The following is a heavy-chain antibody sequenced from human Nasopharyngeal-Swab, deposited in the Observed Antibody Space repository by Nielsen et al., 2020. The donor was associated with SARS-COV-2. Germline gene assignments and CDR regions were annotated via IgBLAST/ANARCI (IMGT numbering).Heavy chain of an antibody. D-gene: IGHD3-3*01. CDR2: IYSAGQT. V-gene: IGHV3-53*01. Sequence: GESLKISCAASGFTVSGNFMTWVRQAPGKGLEWVSVIYSAGQTNYADSVKGRFTISRDNSKNTLYLQMSNLRAEDTAVYYCARGVGVDDFWSGRFDYWGQGTLVTVSS. J-gene: IGHJ4*02. CDR3: ARGVGVDDFWSGRFDY. CDR1: GFTVSGNF.